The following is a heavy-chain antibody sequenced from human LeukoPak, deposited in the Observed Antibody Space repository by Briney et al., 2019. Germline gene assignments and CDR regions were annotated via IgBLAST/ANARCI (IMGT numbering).Heavy chain of an antibody. CDR1: GFSFSIYA. J-gene: IGHJ4*02. CDR3: ARGGHDFNPFYW. CDR2: IKNGGNDP. D-gene: IGHD2-21*02. V-gene: IGHV3-23*01. Sequence: QPGGSLRLSCAASGFSFSIYAMGWGRQAPGKGLEWVSSIKNGGNDPFYADSVKGRFTISRDNSKNTLFLQLSSLRAEDSAVYYCARGGHDFNPFYWWGQGTLVTVSS.